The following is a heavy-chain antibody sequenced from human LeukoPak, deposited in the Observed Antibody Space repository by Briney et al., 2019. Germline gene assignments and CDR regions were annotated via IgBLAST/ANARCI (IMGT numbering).Heavy chain of an antibody. Sequence: ASVKVSCKASGYTFTGYYMHWVRQAPGQGLEWMGWINPNSGGTNYAQKFQGRVTMTRDTSISTAYMELSRLRSDDTAVYYCARDQGIAVAGAFDYWGQEPWSPSPQ. D-gene: IGHD6-19*01. J-gene: IGHJ4*01. V-gene: IGHV1-2*02. CDR3: ARDQGIAVAGAFDY. CDR2: INPNSGGT. CDR1: GYTFTGYY.